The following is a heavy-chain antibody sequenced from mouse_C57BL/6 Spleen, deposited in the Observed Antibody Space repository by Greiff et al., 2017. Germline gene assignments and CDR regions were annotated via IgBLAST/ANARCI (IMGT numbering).Heavy chain of an antibody. CDR3: ARLGGTGFAY. D-gene: IGHD4-1*01. CDR1: GFTFSDYG. CDR2: ISSGSSTI. V-gene: IGHV5-17*01. Sequence: EVKLVESGGGLVKPGGSLKLSCAASGFTFSDYGMHWVRQAPEKGLEWVAYISSGSSTIYYADTVKGRFTISRDNAKNTLFLQMTSLRSEDTAMYYCARLGGTGFAYWGQGTLVTVSA. J-gene: IGHJ3*01.